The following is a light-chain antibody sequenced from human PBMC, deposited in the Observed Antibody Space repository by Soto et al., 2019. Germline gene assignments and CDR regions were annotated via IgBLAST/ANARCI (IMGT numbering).Light chain of an antibody. CDR1: SSNVGGYHY. CDR2: DVS. CDR3: RSYRNSGPVV. Sequence: QSVLTQPASVSGSPGQSITISCTGTSSNVGGYHYVSWYQQHPGKDPKLMIYDVSKRPSGVSDRFSGSKSGNTASLTISGLQAEDEADYYCRSYRNSGPVVFGGVTKVTVL. V-gene: IGLV2-14*03. J-gene: IGLJ2*01.